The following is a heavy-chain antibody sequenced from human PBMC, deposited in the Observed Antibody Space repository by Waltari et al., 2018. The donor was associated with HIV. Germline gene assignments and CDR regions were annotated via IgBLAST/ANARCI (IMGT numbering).Heavy chain of an antibody. CDR3: AKVKKYQALSVFPDYYYGMDV. Sequence: QVQLVESGGGVVQPGTSLRLSCAASGFRFSPYGIKWVRQAPGKGLEWVAVISYDGSNKYYGDSVKGRFTISRDDSKNTLSLQMNSLRAEDTAVYYCAKVKKYQALSVFPDYYYGMDVWGQGTTVTVSS. D-gene: IGHD2-2*01. V-gene: IGHV3-30*18. J-gene: IGHJ6*02. CDR2: ISYDGSNK. CDR1: GFRFSPYG.